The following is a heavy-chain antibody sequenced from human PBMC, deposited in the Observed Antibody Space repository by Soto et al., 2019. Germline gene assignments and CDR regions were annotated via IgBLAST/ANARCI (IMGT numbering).Heavy chain of an antibody. CDR3: ALQMITYGGVIADDAFDV. CDR2: IYWDNDK. J-gene: IGHJ3*01. Sequence: HITLKEAGPTLVEPTQTLTLTCTFSGFSLTTRQVGVGWIRQPPGQALEWLAVIYWDNDKRYSPSLERRLTIAKGTFKHQGVLTLTNMDPMNTGTYYCALQMITYGGVIADDAFDVWGQVTMITVAS. V-gene: IGHV2-5*02. CDR1: GFSLTTRQVG. D-gene: IGHD3-16*02.